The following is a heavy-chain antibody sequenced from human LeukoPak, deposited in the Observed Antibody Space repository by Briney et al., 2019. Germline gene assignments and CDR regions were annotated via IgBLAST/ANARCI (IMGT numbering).Heavy chain of an antibody. J-gene: IGHJ4*02. CDR2: INHSGST. CDR1: GGSFSGYY. CDR3: ARVSRNTAMVDFDY. D-gene: IGHD5-18*01. V-gene: IGHV4-34*01. Sequence: SETLSLTCAVYGGSFSGYYWSWIRQPPGKGLEWIGEINHSGSTSYNPSLKSRVTISVDTSKNQFSLKLSSVTAADTAVYYCARVSRNTAMVDFDYWGQGTLVTVSS.